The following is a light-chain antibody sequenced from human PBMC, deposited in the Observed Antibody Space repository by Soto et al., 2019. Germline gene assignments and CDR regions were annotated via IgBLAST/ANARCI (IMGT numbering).Light chain of an antibody. CDR3: QKYGSSPST. V-gene: IGKV3-20*01. CDR1: QSVSSSY. CDR2: GAS. J-gene: IGKJ1*01. Sequence: EIVLTQSPGTLSLSPGERATLSCRASQSVSSSYLAWYQQKPGQAPRLLIYGASSRATGIPDRFSGSGSGTDFTLPISRLETEDCAVYYCQKYGSSPSTFGQGTKVEIK.